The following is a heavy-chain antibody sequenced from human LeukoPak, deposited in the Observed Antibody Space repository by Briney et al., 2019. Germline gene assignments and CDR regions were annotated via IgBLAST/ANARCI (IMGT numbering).Heavy chain of an antibody. V-gene: IGHV3-48*03. J-gene: IGHJ5*02. CDR3: ARDVSSTFPNWFDP. CDR1: GFTFSSYE. Sequence: GGSLRLSCAASGFTFSSYEMNWVRQAPGKGLEWVSYISSSGSTIYYADSVKGRFTISRDNAKNSLYLQMNSLRAEDTAVYYCARDVSSTFPNWFDPWGQGTLVTVSS. CDR2: ISSSGSTI. D-gene: IGHD6-6*01.